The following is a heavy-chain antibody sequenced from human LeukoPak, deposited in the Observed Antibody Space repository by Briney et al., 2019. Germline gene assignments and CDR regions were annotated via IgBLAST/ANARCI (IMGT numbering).Heavy chain of an antibody. V-gene: IGHV3-23*01. CDR2: ISGSGGST. Sequence: GASLRLSCAASGFTFTSYAMSWVRQAPGKGLEWVSAISGSGGSTYYTDSVEGRFTISRDNSKNTLYLQMNSLRAEDTALYYCAKDRGDTSSPPFDYWGQGTLVTISS. CDR1: GFTFTSYA. J-gene: IGHJ4*02. CDR3: AKDRGDTSSPPFDY. D-gene: IGHD2-2*01.